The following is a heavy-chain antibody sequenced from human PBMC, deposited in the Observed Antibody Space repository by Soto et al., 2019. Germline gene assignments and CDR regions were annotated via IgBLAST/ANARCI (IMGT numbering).Heavy chain of an antibody. D-gene: IGHD6-13*01. CDR3: ARAWTATAGWANWFDR. CDR2: IYHSGST. V-gene: IGHV4-30-2*01. CDR1: GGSIISGGYS. Sequence: SETLSLTCAVSGGSIISGGYSWILIRQAPGKGLEWIGYIYHSGSTYYNPSLKSRVTISVDRSKNQFSLKLSSVTAADTAVYYCARAWTATAGWANWFDRWGQGTLVTVSS. J-gene: IGHJ5*02.